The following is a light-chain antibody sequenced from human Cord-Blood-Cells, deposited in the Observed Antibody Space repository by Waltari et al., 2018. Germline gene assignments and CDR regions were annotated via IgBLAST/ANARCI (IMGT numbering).Light chain of an antibody. CDR1: QSVSSY. CDR3: QQRSYWPT. Sequence: EIVLTQSPATLSLSPGERATLSCRASQSVSSYLAWYQHKPGQAPRLLIKEASNRATGIPARFGGSGSRTDFTLTISSLEPEYFAVYYCQQRSYWPTFGQGTKVEIK. J-gene: IGKJ1*01. CDR2: EAS. V-gene: IGKV3-11*01.